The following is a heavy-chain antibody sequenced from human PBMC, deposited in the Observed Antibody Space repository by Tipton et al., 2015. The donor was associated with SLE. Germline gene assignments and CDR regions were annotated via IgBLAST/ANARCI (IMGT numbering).Heavy chain of an antibody. CDR3: ATLRGYDCCSCYSPYYFDF. D-gene: IGHD2-21*01. CDR2: IYYSGST. V-gene: IGHV4-39*07. J-gene: IGHJ4*01. Sequence: PSLTCTVSGGSISSSSYYWGWIRQPPGKGLEWIGSIYYSGSTYYNPSLKSRVTISVDTPKNQFSLKLSSVTAADTAVYYCATLRGYDCCSCYSPYYFDFWGHGPLVTVST. CDR1: GGSISSSSYY.